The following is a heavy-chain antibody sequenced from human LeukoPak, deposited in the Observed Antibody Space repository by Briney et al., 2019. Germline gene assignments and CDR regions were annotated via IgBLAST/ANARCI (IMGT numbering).Heavy chain of an antibody. D-gene: IGHD3-22*01. Sequence: SVKVSCKASGGTFSSYAISWVRQAPGQGLEWMGRIIPIFGTANYAQKFQGRVTITTDESTSTAYMELSSLRSEDTAVYYCAITYYYDSSGYTFDYWGQGTLVTVSS. V-gene: IGHV1-69*05. CDR1: GGTFSSYA. J-gene: IGHJ4*02. CDR2: IIPIFGTA. CDR3: AITYYYDSSGYTFDY.